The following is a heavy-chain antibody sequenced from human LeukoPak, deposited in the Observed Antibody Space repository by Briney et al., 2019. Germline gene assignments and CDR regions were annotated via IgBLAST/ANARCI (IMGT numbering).Heavy chain of an antibody. J-gene: IGHJ6*03. V-gene: IGHV4-34*01. Sequence: PSETLSLTCAVYGGSFSGYYWSWIRQPPGKGLEWIGEINHSGSTNYNPSLKSRVTISVDTSKNQFSLKLSSVTAADTAVYYRARGGSGYYYYMDVWGKGTTVTVSS. CDR2: INHSGST. D-gene: IGHD3-10*01. CDR1: GGSFSGYY. CDR3: ARGGSGYYYYMDV.